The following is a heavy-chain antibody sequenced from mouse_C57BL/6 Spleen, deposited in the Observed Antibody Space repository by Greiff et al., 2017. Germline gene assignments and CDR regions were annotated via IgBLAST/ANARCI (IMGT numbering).Heavy chain of an antibody. D-gene: IGHD4-1*01. CDR1: GFNIKDDY. CDR3: TTSGGTFDY. CDR2: IDPDNGDT. Sequence: EVKLLESGAELVRPGASVKLSCTASGFNIKDDYMHWVKQRPEQGLEWIGWIDPDNGDTEYAPKFQGKATITADTSSNTAYLQLSSLTSEDTAVYYCTTSGGTFDYWGQGTTLTVSS. J-gene: IGHJ2*01. V-gene: IGHV14-4*01.